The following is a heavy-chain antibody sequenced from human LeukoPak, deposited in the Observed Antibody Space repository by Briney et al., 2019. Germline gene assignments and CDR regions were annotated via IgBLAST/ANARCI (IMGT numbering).Heavy chain of an antibody. CDR2: IDPEDGET. D-gene: IGHD2-15*01. Sequence: GASVKVSCKASGYTFTGYYMHWVQQAPGKGLEWMGLIDPEDGETIYAERFQGRVTNTADTSTDTAYMELSSLRSEDTAVYYCATLPERYCSGGTCYSDDNYWGQGTLVTVSS. CDR1: GYTFTGYY. V-gene: IGHV1-69-2*01. CDR3: ATLPERYCSGGTCYSDDNY. J-gene: IGHJ4*02.